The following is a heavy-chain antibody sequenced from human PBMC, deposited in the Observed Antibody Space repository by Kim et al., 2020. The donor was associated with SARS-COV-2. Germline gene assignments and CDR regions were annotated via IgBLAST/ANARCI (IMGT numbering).Heavy chain of an antibody. V-gene: IGHV4-59*09. CDR3: ARGKRYYDSSGYHS. D-gene: IGHD3-22*01. J-gene: IGHJ4*02. Sequence: NPSLKSRVTISVDTSKNQFSLKLSSVTAADTAVYYCARGKRYYDSSGYHSWGQGTLVTVSS.